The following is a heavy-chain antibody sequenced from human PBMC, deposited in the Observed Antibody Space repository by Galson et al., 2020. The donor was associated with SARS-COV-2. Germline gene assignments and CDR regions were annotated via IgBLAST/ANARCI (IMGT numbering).Heavy chain of an antibody. Sequence: ASVKVSCKASGYTFTGYYMHWVRQAPGQGLEGMGWSNPNSGGTNDAQKFQGRVTMTRDTSISTAYMELSRLRSDDTAVYYCARAGGNDWFDPWGQGTLVTVSS. CDR3: ARAGGNDWFDP. D-gene: IGHD2-15*01. CDR1: GYTFTGYY. V-gene: IGHV1-2*02. CDR2: SNPNSGGT. J-gene: IGHJ5*02.